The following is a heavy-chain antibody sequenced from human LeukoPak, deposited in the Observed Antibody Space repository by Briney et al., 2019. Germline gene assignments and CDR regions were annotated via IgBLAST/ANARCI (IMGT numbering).Heavy chain of an antibody. CDR2: IHSSGTT. J-gene: IGHJ5*02. Sequence: SETLSLTCTVSGGPLSSYFWNWIRQPPGKGLEWIGYIHSSGTTNYNPSLKSRVSMSVDTSRNQLSLNLSSVTAADTAAYYCARSRGGYGDYGSWFDPWGQGTQVTVSS. CDR3: ARSRGGYGDYGSWFDP. D-gene: IGHD4-17*01. V-gene: IGHV4-59*01. CDR1: GGPLSSYF.